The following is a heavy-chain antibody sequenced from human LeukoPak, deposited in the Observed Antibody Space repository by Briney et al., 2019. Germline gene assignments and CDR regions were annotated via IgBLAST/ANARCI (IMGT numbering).Heavy chain of an antibody. D-gene: IGHD6-19*01. CDR1: GGTFSSYA. CDR2: IIPIFGTA. CDR3: ARSRAEYSSGWYYFDY. J-gene: IGHJ4*02. V-gene: IGHV1-69*13. Sequence: SVKVSCKASGGTFSSYAISWVRQAPGQGLEWMGGIIPIFGTANYAQKFQGRVTITADESTSTAYMELSSLRSEDTAVYYYARSRAEYSSGWYYFDYWGQGTLVTVSS.